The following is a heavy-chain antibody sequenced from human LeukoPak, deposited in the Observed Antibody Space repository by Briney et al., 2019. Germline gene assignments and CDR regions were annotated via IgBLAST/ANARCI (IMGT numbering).Heavy chain of an antibody. J-gene: IGHJ4*02. D-gene: IGHD6-19*01. CDR2: ISGGGDGT. CDR1: EFTFTSYS. CDR3: ARMRWLQYYSDY. V-gene: IGHV3-23*01. Sequence: PGGSLRLSCAASEFTFTSYSMNWVRQAPGKGLEWVSTISGGGDGTYYADSVKGRFTISRDNSKNTLYLQMNSLRAGDTAVYYCARMRWLQYYSDYWGQGTLVTVSS.